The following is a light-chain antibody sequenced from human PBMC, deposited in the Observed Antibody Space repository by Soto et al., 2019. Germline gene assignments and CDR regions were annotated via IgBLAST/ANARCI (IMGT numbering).Light chain of an antibody. Sequence: ELFMTQSPASLYVSRWAIATLSWRASQSVNSKLAWYQQKPGRAPRLLIYGASTRATGIPARFSGSGSGTEFTLTISSLQSEDFAVYYCQQYNNWWTFGQGTKVDIK. CDR3: QQYNNWWT. J-gene: IGKJ1*01. CDR2: GAS. CDR1: QSVNSK. V-gene: IGKV3-15*01.